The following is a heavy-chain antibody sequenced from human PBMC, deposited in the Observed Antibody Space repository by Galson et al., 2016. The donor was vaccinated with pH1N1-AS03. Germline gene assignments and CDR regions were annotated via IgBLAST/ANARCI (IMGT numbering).Heavy chain of an antibody. CDR3: ARDVVGNAGSLDY. Sequence: SLRLSCAASGFTFSSYGMSWVRQAPGKGLEWVATIKDNGSKKYYADSVKGRFTISRDNPKNTLYLQMNSLRAEDTAIYYCARDVVGNAGSLDYWGQGTLVTVSS. CDR1: GFTFSSYG. CDR2: IKDNGSKK. J-gene: IGHJ4*02. D-gene: IGHD2-21*01. V-gene: IGHV3-7*01.